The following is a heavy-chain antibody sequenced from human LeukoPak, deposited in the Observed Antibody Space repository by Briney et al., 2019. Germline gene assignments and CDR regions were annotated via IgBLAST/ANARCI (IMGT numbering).Heavy chain of an antibody. V-gene: IGHV4-4*07. CDR2: IYSSGST. J-gene: IGHJ4*02. Sequence: PSQTLSLTCTFSGGSISSYFWSWIRQPAGKGVEWIWRIYSSGSTNYNPSLKSRVTMSVDTSKNQLSLQLSSVTAADTAVYYCASSSLAVAGTSFDYWGQGTLVTVSS. D-gene: IGHD6-19*01. CDR3: ASSSLAVAGTSFDY. CDR1: GGSISSYF.